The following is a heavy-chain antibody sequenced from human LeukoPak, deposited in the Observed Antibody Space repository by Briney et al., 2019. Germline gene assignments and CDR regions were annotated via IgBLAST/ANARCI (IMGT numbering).Heavy chain of an antibody. CDR1: GGSFSGYY. CDR2: INHSGST. V-gene: IGHV4-34*01. Sequence: SETLSLTCAVYGGSFSGYYWSWIRQPPGKGLEWIGEINHSGSTNYNPSLKSRVTISVDTSKNQFSLKLSSVTAAGTAVYYCARGIPYYYGMDVWGQGTTVTVSS. CDR3: ARGIPYYYGMDV. D-gene: IGHD2-21*01. J-gene: IGHJ6*02.